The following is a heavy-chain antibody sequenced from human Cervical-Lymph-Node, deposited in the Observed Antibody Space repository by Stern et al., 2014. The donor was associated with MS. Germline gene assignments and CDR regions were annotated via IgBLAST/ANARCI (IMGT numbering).Heavy chain of an antibody. CDR1: GGTFSSFA. V-gene: IGHV1-69*01. CDR2: LIPIFGSA. Sequence: QVQLVQSGAEVKKPGSSVKVSCKASGGTFSSFAISWVRQAPGQGLEWVGGLIPIFGSASYSQKFLRRVSITADESTGTAYMELSSLRSEDTAVYYCARLTTQCADSRCADYWYYDLWGRGTLVTVSS. CDR3: ARLTTQCADSRCADYWYYDL. D-gene: IGHD3-22*01. J-gene: IGHJ2*01.